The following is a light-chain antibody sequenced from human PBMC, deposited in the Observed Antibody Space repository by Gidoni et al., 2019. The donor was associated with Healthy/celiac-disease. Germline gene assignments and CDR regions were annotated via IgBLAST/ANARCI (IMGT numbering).Light chain of an antibody. CDR2: GAS. V-gene: IGKV1-9*01. CDR3: QQLNSYPRT. J-gene: IGKJ1*01. CDR1: QGISSY. Sequence: IQLTQSPSFLSASVGDRVTITCRASQGISSYLAWYQQQPGKAPKLLIYGASTLQSGVPSRFSGSGSGTEFTLTISSLQPEDFATYYCQQLNSYPRTFGQGTKVEIK.